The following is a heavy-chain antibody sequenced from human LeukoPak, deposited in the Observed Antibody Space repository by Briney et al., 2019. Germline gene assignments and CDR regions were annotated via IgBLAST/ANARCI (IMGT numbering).Heavy chain of an antibody. J-gene: IGHJ4*02. CDR1: GGTFSSYA. D-gene: IGHD3-10*01. CDR3: ARDPGSGSFF. Sequence: GASVTVSCKASGGTFSSYAISWVRQAPGQGLEWMGRIIPILGIANYAQKFQGRVTITADKSTSTAYMELSSLRSEDTAVYYCARDPGSGSFFWGQGTLVTVSS. V-gene: IGHV1-69*04. CDR2: IIPILGIA.